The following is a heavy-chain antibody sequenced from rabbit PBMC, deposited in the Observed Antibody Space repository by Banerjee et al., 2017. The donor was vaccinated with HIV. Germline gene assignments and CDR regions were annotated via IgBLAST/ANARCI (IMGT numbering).Heavy chain of an antibody. D-gene: IGHD4-2*01. CDR3: ARDAGYAGSNL. CDR2: IGAGSGSA. Sequence: QSLEESGGDLVKPGASPTLTCTASGFSFSSSYYMCWVRQAPGKGLEWIACIGAGSGSAYYATWAKGRFTISKTSSTTVTLQMTSLTAADTATYFCARDAGYAGSNLWGQGTLVTVS. V-gene: IGHV1S40*01. J-gene: IGHJ4*01. CDR1: GFSFSSSYY.